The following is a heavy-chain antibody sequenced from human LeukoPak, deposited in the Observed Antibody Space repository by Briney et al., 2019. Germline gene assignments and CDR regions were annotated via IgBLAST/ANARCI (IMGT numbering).Heavy chain of an antibody. J-gene: IGHJ3*02. V-gene: IGHV5-51*01. D-gene: IGHD6-19*01. Sequence: GESLKISCKGSGYSFANNWIAWVRQMPGKGLEWMGIIHPGDSDTRYRPSFQGQVTISADKSIRTAYLQWSSPKASDTAMYYCARRVAVAAWVFDIWGQGTMVTVSS. CDR1: GYSFANNW. CDR3: ARRVAVAAWVFDI. CDR2: IHPGDSDT.